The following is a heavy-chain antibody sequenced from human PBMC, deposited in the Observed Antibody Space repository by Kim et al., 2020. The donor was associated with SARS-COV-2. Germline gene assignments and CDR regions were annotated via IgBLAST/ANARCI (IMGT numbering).Heavy chain of an antibody. V-gene: IGHV4-31*02. Sequence: SETLSLTCSVSGGSIGGSDYYWSWVRQLPGKGLEWIGYIYHSGYTSYNPSLRSRVALSVDTSKNQFSLKVTSMTAADTAVYYCAGWRTSGMGDFDYWGQGTLVTVSS. CDR1: GGSIGGSDYY. CDR2: IYHSGYT. J-gene: IGHJ4*02. D-gene: IGHD3-16*01. CDR3: AGWRTSGMGDFDY.